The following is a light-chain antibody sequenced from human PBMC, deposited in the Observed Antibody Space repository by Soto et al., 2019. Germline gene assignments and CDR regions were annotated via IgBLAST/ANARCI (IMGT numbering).Light chain of an antibody. Sequence: QSALTQPASVSGSPGQSITISCTGTSNDIGGYNYVSWYQQHPGKAPKLIIYDFNSRPSGVSNRFSGSKSGNTASLTISGLQAEDEPDYYCNSYTSSNTRIFGGGTKLTVL. CDR2: DFN. V-gene: IGLV2-14*03. J-gene: IGLJ2*01. CDR3: NSYTSSNTRI. CDR1: SNDIGGYNY.